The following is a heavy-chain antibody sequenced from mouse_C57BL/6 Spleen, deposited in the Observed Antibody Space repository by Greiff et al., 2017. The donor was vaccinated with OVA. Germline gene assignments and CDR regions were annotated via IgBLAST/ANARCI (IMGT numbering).Heavy chain of an antibody. CDR1: GYTFTSYW. CDR2: IHPNSGST. Sequence: QVQLQQPGAELVKPGASVKLSCKASGYTFTSYWMHWVKQRPGQGLEWIGMIHPNSGSTNYNEKFKSKVTLTVDKSSSTAYMQLSSLTSEDSAVYYCARKRESRLDYWGQGTSVTVSS. CDR3: ARKRESRLDY. V-gene: IGHV1-64*01. J-gene: IGHJ4*01.